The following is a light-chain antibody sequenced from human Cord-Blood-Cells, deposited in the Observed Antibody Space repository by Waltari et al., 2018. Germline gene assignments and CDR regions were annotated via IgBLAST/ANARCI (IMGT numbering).Light chain of an antibody. V-gene: IGLV2-11*01. Sequence: QSALTQPRSVSGSPGQSVTISCTGTSSAVGCYNYVSWYQQHPGKAPKLMIDDVSNPPSGVLNRVSGSKSASTASLSISGLQAEDEADYYCCSYAGSYTWVFGGGTKLTVL. CDR1: SSAVGCYNY. CDR3: CSYAGSYTWV. CDR2: DVS. J-gene: IGLJ3*02.